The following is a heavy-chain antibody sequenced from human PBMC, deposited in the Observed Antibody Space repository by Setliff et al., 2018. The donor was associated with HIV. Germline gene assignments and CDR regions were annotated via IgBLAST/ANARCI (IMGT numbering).Heavy chain of an antibody. V-gene: IGHV4-34*01. Sequence: SETLSLTCAVYGGSFSDYNWSWIRQSPGRGLEWIGEINHSGGTNYNPSLKSRVTISVDTSRNQFSLKLSSVTSDDTAVYFCAREGVATPDEEGYYFDQWGQGTLVTVSS. J-gene: IGHJ4*02. CDR2: INHSGGT. CDR1: GGSFSDYN. CDR3: AREGVATPDEEGYYFDQ.